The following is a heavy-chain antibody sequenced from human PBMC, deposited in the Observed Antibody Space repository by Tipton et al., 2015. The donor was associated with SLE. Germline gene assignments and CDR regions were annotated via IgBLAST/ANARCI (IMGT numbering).Heavy chain of an antibody. V-gene: IGHV4-39*01. D-gene: IGHD3-16*01. CDR1: GGSIGSSSYY. Sequence: LRLSCTVSGGSIGSSSYYWGWIRQPPGKGLEWIGSIYYSGSTYYNPSLKSRVTISVDTSKNQFSLKLSSVTAADTAVYYCARLGAEDAFDIWGQGTMVTVSS. CDR3: ARLGAEDAFDI. CDR2: IYYSGST. J-gene: IGHJ3*02.